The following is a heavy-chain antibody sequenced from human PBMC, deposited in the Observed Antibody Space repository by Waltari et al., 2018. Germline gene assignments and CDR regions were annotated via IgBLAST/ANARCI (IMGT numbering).Heavy chain of an antibody. CDR3: AKREIGYAFDI. V-gene: IGHV1-69*01. CDR2: VIPIFGTP. CDR1: GGTFRTYA. Sequence: QVQLVQSGAEVKQPGASVKVSCQAYGGTFRTYAITWVRQAPGQGLEWMGGVIPIFGTPNYAPKFQGRVTVSADPSTSTAYLEVRRLISEDTAVYYCAKREIGYAFDIWGHGTMVTVSS. J-gene: IGHJ3*02. D-gene: IGHD1-26*01.